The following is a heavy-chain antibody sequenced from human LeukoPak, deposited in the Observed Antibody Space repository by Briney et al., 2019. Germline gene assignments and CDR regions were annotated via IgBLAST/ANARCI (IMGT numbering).Heavy chain of an antibody. CDR1: GGSISGYY. J-gene: IGHJ3*02. V-gene: IGHV4-59*01. CDR2: IYYSGST. Sequence: SEALSLTCTVSGGSISGYYWSWIRQPAGKGLEWIGYIYYSGSTDYNPSLKSRVTISVDTSKNQFSLKLSSVTAADTAVYYCARAHRSGSYAFDIWGPGTKVIVSS. D-gene: IGHD3-10*01. CDR3: ARAHRSGSYAFDI.